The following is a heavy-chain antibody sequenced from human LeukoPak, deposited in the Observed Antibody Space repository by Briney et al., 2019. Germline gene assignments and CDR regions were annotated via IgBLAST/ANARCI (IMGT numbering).Heavy chain of an antibody. V-gene: IGHV1-2*02. CDR3: AREASFIAAEPYYYYGMDV. J-gene: IGHJ6*02. Sequence: ASVKVSCKASGCTFTGYYMHWVRQAPGQGLEWMGWINPNSGGTNYAQKFQGRVTMTRDTSISTAYMELCRLRSDDTAVYYCAREASFIAAEPYYYYGMDVWGQGTTVTVSS. CDR2: INPNSGGT. D-gene: IGHD6-6*01. CDR1: GCTFTGYY.